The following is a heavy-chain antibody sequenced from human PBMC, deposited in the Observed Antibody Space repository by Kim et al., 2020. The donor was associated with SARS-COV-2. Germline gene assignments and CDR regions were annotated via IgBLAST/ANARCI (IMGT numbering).Heavy chain of an antibody. D-gene: IGHD1-26*01. CDR2: SST. J-gene: IGHJ5*02. Sequence: SSTGYADSVKVRFTISRDNAKNTLYLQVNSLRAEDTAVYYCASVGGVFDPWGQGTLVTVSS. CDR3: ASVGGVFDP. V-gene: IGHV3-74*01.